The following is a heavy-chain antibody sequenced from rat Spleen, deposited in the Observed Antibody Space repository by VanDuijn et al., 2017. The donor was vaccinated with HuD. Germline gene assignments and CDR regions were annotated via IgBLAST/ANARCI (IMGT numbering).Heavy chain of an antibody. CDR2: MWYDGDT. D-gene: IGHD1-11*01. CDR3: ARSYGGYTQHWFAY. CDR1: GFSLTSYS. V-gene: IGHV2-34*01. J-gene: IGHJ3*01. Sequence: QVQLKESGPGLVQPSETLSLTCTVSGFSLTSYSVSWVRQPSGKGPEWLGRMWYDGDTAYNSALKSRLSISRDTSKNQVFLQMNSLQTDDTGTYFCARSYGGYTQHWFAYWGQGTLVTVSS.